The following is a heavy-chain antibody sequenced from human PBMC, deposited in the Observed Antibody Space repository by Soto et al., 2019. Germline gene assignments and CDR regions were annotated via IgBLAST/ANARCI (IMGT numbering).Heavy chain of an antibody. Sequence: ASVKVSCKVSGYTLTELSMHWVRQAPGKGLEWMGGFDPEDGETIYAQKFQGRVTMTEDTSTDTAYMELSGLRSEDTAVYYCATFPDFGFPDFDNWCLEALVTISS. CDR1: GYTLTELS. CDR2: FDPEDGET. D-gene: IGHD3-3*01. J-gene: IGHJ4*02. CDR3: ATFPDFGFPDFDN. V-gene: IGHV1-24*01.